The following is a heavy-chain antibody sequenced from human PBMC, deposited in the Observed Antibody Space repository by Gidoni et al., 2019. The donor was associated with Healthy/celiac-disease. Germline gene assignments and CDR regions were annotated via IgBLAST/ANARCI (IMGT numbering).Heavy chain of an antibody. CDR3: APLGVSSSWIPFDY. V-gene: IGHV3-21*01. D-gene: IGHD6-13*01. CDR1: GFTFSSYS. J-gene: IGHJ4*02. CDR2: ISSSSSYI. Sequence: EVQLVESGGGLVKPGGSLRLSCAASGFTFSSYSMNWVRQAPGKGLEWVSSISSSSSYIYYADSVKGRFTISRDNAKNSLYLQMNSLRAEDTAVYYWAPLGVSSSWIPFDYWGQGTLVTVSS.